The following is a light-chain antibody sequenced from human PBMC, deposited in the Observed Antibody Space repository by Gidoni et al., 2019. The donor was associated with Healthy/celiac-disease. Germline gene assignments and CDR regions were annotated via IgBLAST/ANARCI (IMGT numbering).Light chain of an antibody. CDR2: RNN. J-gene: IGLJ2*01. V-gene: IGLV1-47*01. CDR3: AAWDDSLSGVV. CDR1: SSNIGSNY. Sequence: HSVLPQPPSASGTPGQRVTISCSGSSSNIGSNYVYWYQQLPGTAPKLLIYRNNQRPSGVPDRFAGSKSGTSASLAISGLRSEDEADYYCAAWDDSLSGVVFGGGTKLTVL.